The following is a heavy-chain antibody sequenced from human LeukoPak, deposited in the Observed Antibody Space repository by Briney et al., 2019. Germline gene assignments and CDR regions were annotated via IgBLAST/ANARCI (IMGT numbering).Heavy chain of an antibody. CDR2: IHYSGST. J-gene: IGHJ4*02. Sequence: SETLSLTCTVSGDSISSYYWSWIRQPPGKGLEWIGYIHYSGSTNYNPSLKSRVTISVDTSKNQFSLILSSVTTADTAVYYCARGRHLIGYWGQGTLVTVSS. CDR3: ARGRHLIGY. CDR1: GDSISSYY. V-gene: IGHV4-59*01.